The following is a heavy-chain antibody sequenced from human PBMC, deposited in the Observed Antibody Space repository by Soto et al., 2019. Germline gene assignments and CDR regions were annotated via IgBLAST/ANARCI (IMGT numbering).Heavy chain of an antibody. CDR1: GGTFSSYA. CDR2: IIPIFGTA. V-gene: IGHV1-69*01. J-gene: IGHJ4*02. Sequence: QVQLVQSGAEVKKPGSSVKVSCKASGGTFSSYAISWVRQAPGQGLEWMGGIIPIFGTANYAQKFQGRVTITADESTSTADMELSSLRSEDTAVYYCARGPDYYDSSGYYYIFDYWGQGTLVTVSS. D-gene: IGHD3-22*01. CDR3: ARGPDYYDSSGYYYIFDY.